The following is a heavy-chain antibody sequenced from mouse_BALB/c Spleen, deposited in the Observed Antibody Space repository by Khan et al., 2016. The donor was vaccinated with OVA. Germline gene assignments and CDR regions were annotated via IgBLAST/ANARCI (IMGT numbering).Heavy chain of an antibody. CDR2: IWAGGST. Sequence: QVQLKESGPGLVAPSQSLSITCTVYGYSLTRYGVHWVRQPPGKGLEWLGLIWAGGSTNYNWALMSRLSISIDNSKSLVFLKMNSLQTDDTALYYCARSKYLASYWGQGTTLTVSS. D-gene: IGHD3-3*01. CDR1: GYSLTRYG. V-gene: IGHV2-9*02. J-gene: IGHJ2*01. CDR3: ARSKYLASY.